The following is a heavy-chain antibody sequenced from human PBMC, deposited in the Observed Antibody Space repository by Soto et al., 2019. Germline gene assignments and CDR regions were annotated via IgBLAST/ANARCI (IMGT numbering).Heavy chain of an antibody. CDR2: TYYRSKWYN. CDR1: GDSVSSNSAA. D-gene: IGHD2-2*01. V-gene: IGHV6-1*01. CDR3: ARDTGYCSSTSCYYYYYYVMDV. Sequence: SQTLSLTCAISGDSVSSNSAAWNWIRQSPSRGLEWLGRTYYRSKWYNDYAVSVKSRITINPDTSKNQFSLQLNSVTPEDTAVYYCARDTGYCSSTSCYYYYYYVMDVWGQGTTVTVSS. J-gene: IGHJ6*02.